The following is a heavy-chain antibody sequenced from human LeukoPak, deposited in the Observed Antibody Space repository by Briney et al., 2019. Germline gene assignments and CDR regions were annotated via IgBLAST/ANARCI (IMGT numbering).Heavy chain of an antibody. V-gene: IGHV3-48*04. CDR1: GFTFSSYS. D-gene: IGHD3-22*01. Sequence: GGSLRLSCAASGFTFSSYSMNWVRQAPGKGLEWVSYISSSGSTIYYADSVKGRFTISRDNAKNSLYLQMNSLRAEDTAVYYCARDRGDYYDSSGYFDYWGQGTLVTVSS. CDR2: ISSSGSTI. J-gene: IGHJ4*02. CDR3: ARDRGDYYDSSGYFDY.